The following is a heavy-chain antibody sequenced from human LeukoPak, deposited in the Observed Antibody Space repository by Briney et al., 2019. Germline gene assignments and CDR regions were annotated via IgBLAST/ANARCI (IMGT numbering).Heavy chain of an antibody. J-gene: IGHJ4*02. V-gene: IGHV3-74*01. CDR1: GFTFSNHW. D-gene: IGHD1-14*01. Sequence: QPGGSLRLSCAVSGFTFSNHWMHWVRQAPGKGLVWVSRINGDGSDITYADPVKGRFTMSRDNPKNTLYLQMTRLRAEDTAVYYCVRTSEGGYFDYWGQGAVVTVSS. CDR3: VRTSEGGYFDY. CDR2: INGDGSDI.